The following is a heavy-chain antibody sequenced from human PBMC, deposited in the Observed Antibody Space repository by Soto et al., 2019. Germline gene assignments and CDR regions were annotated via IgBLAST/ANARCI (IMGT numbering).Heavy chain of an antibody. J-gene: IGHJ6*02. CDR1: GFTFTSSA. Sequence: EASVKVSCKASGFTFTSSAVQWVRQARGQRLEWIGWIVVGSGNTNYAEKFQERVTITRDMSTSTAYMELSSLRSEDTAVYYCAAADPEDIVVVPAAAYYYYGMDVWGQGTTVTVSS. CDR2: IVVGSGNT. CDR3: AAADPEDIVVVPAAAYYYYGMDV. V-gene: IGHV1-58*01. D-gene: IGHD2-2*01.